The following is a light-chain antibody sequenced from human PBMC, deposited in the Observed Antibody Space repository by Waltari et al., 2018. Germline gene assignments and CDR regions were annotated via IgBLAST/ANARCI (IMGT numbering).Light chain of an antibody. CDR2: ANN. Sequence: QSVVTQPPSASGAPGQRVTLSCSGSSSNIGTDIVNWYQQFPGTAPKLLIYANNQRPSGVPGRFSCSRSGTSASLVISGLQSEDEADYYCATWDASLDTWMFGGGTKVTVL. CDR3: ATWDASLDTWM. J-gene: IGLJ3*02. CDR1: SSNIGTDI. V-gene: IGLV1-44*01.